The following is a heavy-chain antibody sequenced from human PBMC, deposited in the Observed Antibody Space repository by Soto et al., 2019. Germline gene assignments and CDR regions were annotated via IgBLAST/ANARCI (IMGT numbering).Heavy chain of an antibody. CDR3: ARGGHVVVVTAALDY. CDR1: GDTFTDYY. V-gene: IGHV1-46*01. Sequence: QVQLVQSGAEVKKPGASVKVSCKASGDTFTDYYIHWVRQAPGQGLEWMGTVNPSGGHTTYAQHFLGRMTMTRDTSNSTLYMELTSLTSEDTAVYYCARGGHVVVVTAALDYWGQGHLVTVSS. D-gene: IGHD2-21*02. J-gene: IGHJ4*02. CDR2: VNPSGGHT.